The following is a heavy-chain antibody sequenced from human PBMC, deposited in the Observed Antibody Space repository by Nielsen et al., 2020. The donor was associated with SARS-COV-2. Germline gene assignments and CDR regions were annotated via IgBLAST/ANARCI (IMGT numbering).Heavy chain of an antibody. CDR3: ATSSIAVAGDGAFDI. Sequence: WVRQAPGQGLEWMGWINTNTGNPTYAQGFTGRFVLSLDTSVSTAYLQISSLKAEDTAVYYCATSSIAVAGDGAFDIWGQGTMVTVSS. CDR2: INTNTGNP. J-gene: IGHJ3*02. D-gene: IGHD6-19*01. V-gene: IGHV7-4-1*02.